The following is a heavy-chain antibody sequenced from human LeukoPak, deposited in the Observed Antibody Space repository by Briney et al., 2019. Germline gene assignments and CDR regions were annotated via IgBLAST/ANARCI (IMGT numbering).Heavy chain of an antibody. D-gene: IGHD2-8*01. CDR3: ARAPLIAVPDPNAGVDHYYCGLDV. CDR1: GGTFSSYA. Sequence: GASVKVSCKASGGTFSSYAISWVRQAPGQGLEWMGGIIPIFRTTHYAQKFQGRVTITADGSTSTASMELTSLRSDDTAVYYCARAPLIAVPDPNAGVDHYYCGLDVWGQGTTVTVSS. J-gene: IGHJ6*02. V-gene: IGHV1-69*13. CDR2: IIPIFRTT.